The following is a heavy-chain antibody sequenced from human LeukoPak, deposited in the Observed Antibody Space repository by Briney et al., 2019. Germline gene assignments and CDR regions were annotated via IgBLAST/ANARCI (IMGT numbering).Heavy chain of an antibody. CDR3: AKDLQTWPRFPDY. CDR2: INDNGGTR. J-gene: IGHJ4*02. V-gene: IGHV3-23*01. D-gene: IGHD5-12*01. Sequence: GGSLRLSCGASGFTFSDYAMSWVRQAPGKGLEWVSGINDNGGTRFYAASVKGRFTSSRDNPKNTLYLQMNGLRVEDTAVYYCAKDLQTWPRFPDYWGQGTLVTVSS. CDR1: GFTFSDYA.